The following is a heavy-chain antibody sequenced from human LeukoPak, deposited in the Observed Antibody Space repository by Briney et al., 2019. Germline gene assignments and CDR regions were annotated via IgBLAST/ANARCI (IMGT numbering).Heavy chain of an antibody. Sequence: GGSLRLSCAASGFTVTTNYMTWVRQAPGKGLEWVSVIYSVGSTYYADTVKGRFFISRDNSKNTLYLQMNSLRAEDTAVYYCAGSLAYCGGDCRLGDYWGQGTPVTVSS. CDR1: GFTVTTNY. D-gene: IGHD2-21*02. CDR3: AGSLAYCGGDCRLGDY. V-gene: IGHV3-66*01. J-gene: IGHJ4*02. CDR2: IYSVGST.